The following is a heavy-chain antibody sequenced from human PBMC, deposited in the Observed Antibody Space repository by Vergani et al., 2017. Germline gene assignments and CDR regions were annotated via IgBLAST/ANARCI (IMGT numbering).Heavy chain of an antibody. V-gene: IGHV3-30*04. CDR2: ISYDGSNK. D-gene: IGHD3-22*01. CDR3: ARENHYYDSSGYYPFDY. Sequence: QVQLVESGGGVVQPGRSLRLSCAASGFTFSSYAMHWVLQAPCKGLEWVAVISYDGSNKYYADSVKGRFTISRDNSKNTLYLQMNSLRAEDTAVYYCARENHYYDSSGYYPFDYWGQGTLVTVSS. CDR1: GFTFSSYA. J-gene: IGHJ4*02.